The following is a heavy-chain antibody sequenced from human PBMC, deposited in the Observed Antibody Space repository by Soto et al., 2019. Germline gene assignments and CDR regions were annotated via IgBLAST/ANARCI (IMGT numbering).Heavy chain of an antibody. CDR3: PRTAVSRPRTGFDN. J-gene: IGHJ4*02. CDR2: VSHIGST. Sequence: SETLSLTCRVSGGSISNSSYLWGWVRQPPGKGLQWIGSVSHIGSTNYNPSLKSRLTISVATSKTQSSLRLDSVTAADTAVYYCPRTAVSRPRTGFDNWGQGILVTVSS. V-gene: IGHV4-39*01. CDR1: GGSISNSSYL. D-gene: IGHD6-13*01.